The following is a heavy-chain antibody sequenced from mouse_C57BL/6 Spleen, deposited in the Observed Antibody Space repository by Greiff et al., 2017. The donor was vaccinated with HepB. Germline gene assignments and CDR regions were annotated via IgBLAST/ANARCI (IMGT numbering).Heavy chain of an antibody. Sequence: DVQLVESGGGLVQPGGSLKLSCAASGFTFSDYYMYWVRQTPEKRLEWVAYISNGGGSTYYPDTVKGRFTISRDNAKNTLYLQMSRLKSEDTAMYYCARHGLGRFAYWGQGTLVTVSA. CDR2: ISNGGGST. J-gene: IGHJ3*01. D-gene: IGHD4-1*01. CDR1: GFTFSDYY. V-gene: IGHV5-12*01. CDR3: ARHGLGRFAY.